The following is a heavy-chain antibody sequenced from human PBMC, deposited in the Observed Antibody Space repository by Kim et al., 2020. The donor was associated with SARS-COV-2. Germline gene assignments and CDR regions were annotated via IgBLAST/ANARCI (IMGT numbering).Heavy chain of an antibody. V-gene: IGHV3-23*01. CDR3: AKEHYVSGSYYKCFDY. J-gene: IGHJ4*02. CDR2: ISGSGGST. Sequence: GGSLRLSCEASGFTFSSHAMSWVRQAPGKGLEYISAISGSGGSTYYADSVKGRFTISRDNSENTLYLQMNSLRAEDTAVYYCAKEHYVSGSYYKCFDYWGQGTLVTVSS. CDR1: GFTFSSHA. D-gene: IGHD3-10*01.